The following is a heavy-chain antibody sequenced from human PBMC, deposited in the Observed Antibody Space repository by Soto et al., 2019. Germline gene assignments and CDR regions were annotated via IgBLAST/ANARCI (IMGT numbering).Heavy chain of an antibody. Sequence: GGSLRLSCAASGFTFSNAWMSWVRQAPGKGLEWVGRIKSKTDGGTTDYAAPVKGRFTISRDDSKNTLYLQMNSLKTEDTAVYYCTTDEVAVAGTVDYWGQGALLTVSS. CDR2: IKSKTDGGTT. J-gene: IGHJ4*02. D-gene: IGHD6-19*01. CDR1: GFTFSNAW. V-gene: IGHV3-15*01. CDR3: TTDEVAVAGTVDY.